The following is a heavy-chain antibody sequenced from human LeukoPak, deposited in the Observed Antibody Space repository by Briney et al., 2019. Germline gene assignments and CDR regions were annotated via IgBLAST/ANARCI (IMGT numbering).Heavy chain of an antibody. V-gene: IGHV3-11*06. D-gene: IGHD2-15*01. CDR1: GFTFSDYY. J-gene: IGHJ6*04. CDR3: ATIGYCSGGSCYRHYYYYGMDV. CDR2: ISSSSSYT. Sequence: AGGSLRLSCAASGFTFSDYYMSWIRQAPGKGLEWVSYISSSSSYTNYADSVKGRFTISRDNAKNSLYLQMNSLRAEDTAVYYCATIGYCSGGSCYRHYYYYGMDVWGKGTTVTVSS.